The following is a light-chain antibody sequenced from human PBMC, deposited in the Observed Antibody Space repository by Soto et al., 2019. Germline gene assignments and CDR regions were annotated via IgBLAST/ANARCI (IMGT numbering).Light chain of an antibody. J-gene: IGLJ3*02. V-gene: IGLV1-40*01. Sequence: VVTQPPSVSGAPGQRVTISCTGSSSNIGAGYNVHWYQQLPGTAPKLLIYGNSNRPSGVPDRFSGSKSGTSASLAITGLQAEDEADYYCQSYDSSLSGWVFGGGTKLTVL. CDR3: QSYDSSLSGWV. CDR1: SSNIGAGYN. CDR2: GNS.